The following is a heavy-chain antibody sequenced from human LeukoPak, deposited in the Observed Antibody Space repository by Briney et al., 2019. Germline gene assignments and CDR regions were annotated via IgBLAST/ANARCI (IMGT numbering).Heavy chain of an antibody. J-gene: IGHJ5*02. D-gene: IGHD3-16*01. CDR1: GFTFSTYW. V-gene: IGHV3-7*03. CDR3: AGGRRQFDP. CDR2: IKQDGSEK. Sequence: PGGSLRLSCAASGFTFSTYWMSWVRQAPGKGLEWVANIKQDGSEKYYVDSVKGRFTFSRDNAKNSLYLQMNSLRAEDTAVYYCAGGRRQFDPWGQGTLVTVSS.